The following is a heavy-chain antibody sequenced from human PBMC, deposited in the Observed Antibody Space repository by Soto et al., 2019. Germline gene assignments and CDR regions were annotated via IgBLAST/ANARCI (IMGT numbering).Heavy chain of an antibody. CDR3: ARGLLVARGQGGELDY. J-gene: IGHJ4*02. CDR1: GGSISSSNW. V-gene: IGHV4-4*02. Sequence: SETLSLTCAVSGGSISSSNWWSWVRQPPGKGLEWIGEIYHSGSTNYNPSLKSRVTISVDKSKNQFSLKLSSVTAADTAVYYCARGLLVARGQGGELDYWGQGTLVTVSS. CDR2: IYHSGST. D-gene: IGHD3-16*01.